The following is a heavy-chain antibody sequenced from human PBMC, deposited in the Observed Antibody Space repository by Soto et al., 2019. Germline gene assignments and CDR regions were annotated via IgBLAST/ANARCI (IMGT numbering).Heavy chain of an antibody. J-gene: IGHJ4*02. Sequence: GVSLRLSCAAPGFTFSSYWMSWVRQAPGKGLEWVANIKQDGSEKYYVDSVKGRFTISRDNAKNSLYLQMNSLRAEDTAVYYCARVWYGSADYWGQGTLVTVSS. D-gene: IGHD3-10*01. CDR2: IKQDGSEK. CDR1: GFTFSSYW. V-gene: IGHV3-7*01. CDR3: ARVWYGSADY.